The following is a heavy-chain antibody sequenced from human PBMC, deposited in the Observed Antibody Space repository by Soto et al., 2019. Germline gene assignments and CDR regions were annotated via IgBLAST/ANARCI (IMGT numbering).Heavy chain of an antibody. V-gene: IGHV3-33*01. CDR3: ARDWSSAYSGSPFDY. CDR1: GFTFSSYG. D-gene: IGHD1-26*01. J-gene: IGHJ4*02. Sequence: RLSCAASGFTFSSYGMHWVRQAPGKGLEWVAVIWYDGSNKYYADSVKGRFTISRDNSKNTLYLQMNSMRAEDTAVYYCARDWSSAYSGSPFDYWGQGTLVTVSS. CDR2: IWYDGSNK.